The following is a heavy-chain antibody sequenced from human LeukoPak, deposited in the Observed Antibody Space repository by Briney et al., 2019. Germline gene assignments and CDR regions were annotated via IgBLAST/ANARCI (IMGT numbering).Heavy chain of an antibody. CDR2: ISYDGSNK. CDR1: GFTFSSYG. CDR3: AKDPRVYYYGSGRSIYFQH. V-gene: IGHV3-30*18. Sequence: PGGSLRLSCAASGFTFSSYGMHWVRQAPGKGLEWVAVISYDGSNKYYADSVKGRFTISRDNSKNTLYLQMNSLRAEDTAVYYYAKDPRVYYYGSGRSIYFQHWGQGTLVTVSS. D-gene: IGHD3-10*01. J-gene: IGHJ1*01.